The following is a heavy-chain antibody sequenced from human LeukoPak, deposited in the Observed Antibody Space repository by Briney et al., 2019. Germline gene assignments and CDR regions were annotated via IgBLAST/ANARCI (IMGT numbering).Heavy chain of an antibody. Sequence: ALVKVSCKASGYTFTSYGISWVRQAPGQGLEWMGWISAYNGNTNYAQKLQGRVTMTTDTSTSTAYMEPRSLRSDDTAVYYCARDRALGWELLKDWFDPWGQGTLVTVSS. D-gene: IGHD1-26*01. CDR3: ARDRALGWELLKDWFDP. CDR1: GYTFTSYG. V-gene: IGHV1-18*01. J-gene: IGHJ5*02. CDR2: ISAYNGNT.